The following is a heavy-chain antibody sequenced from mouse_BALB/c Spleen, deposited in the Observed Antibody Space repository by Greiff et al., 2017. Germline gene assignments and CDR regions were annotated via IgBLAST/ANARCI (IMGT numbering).Heavy chain of an antibody. J-gene: IGHJ4*01. CDR2: IWGDGST. D-gene: IGHD2-4*01. CDR3: ARDRGLRRFNAMDY. V-gene: IGHV2-6-7*01. Sequence: VQLQESGPGLVAPSQSLSITCTASGFSLTGYGVNWVRQPPGKGLEWLGMIWGDGSTDYNSALKSRLSISKDNSKSQVFLKMNSLQTDDTARYYCARDRGLRRFNAMDYWGQGTSVTVSS. CDR1: GFSLTGYG.